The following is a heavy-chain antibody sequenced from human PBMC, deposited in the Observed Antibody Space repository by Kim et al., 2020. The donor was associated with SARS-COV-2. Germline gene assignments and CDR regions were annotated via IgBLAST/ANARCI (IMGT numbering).Heavy chain of an antibody. CDR1: GYTFTSYA. J-gene: IGHJ4*02. D-gene: IGHD3-10*01. V-gene: IGHV7-4-1*02. Sequence: ASVKVSCKASGYTFTSYAMNWVRQAPGQGLEWMGWINTNTGNPTYAQGFTGRFVFSLDTSVSTAYLQISSLKAEDTAVYYCARESEGSGSYYIGDLDYWGQGTLVTVSS. CDR2: INTNTGNP. CDR3: ARESEGSGSYYIGDLDY.